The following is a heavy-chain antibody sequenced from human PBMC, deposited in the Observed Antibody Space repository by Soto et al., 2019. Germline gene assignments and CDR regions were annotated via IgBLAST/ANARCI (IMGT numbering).Heavy chain of an antibody. D-gene: IGHD5-18*01. CDR3: AREGEYSYGFRY. J-gene: IGHJ4*02. V-gene: IGHV1-2*02. CDR2: INPNSGGT. Sequence: ASVKVSCRASGYTFTGYYMHWVRQAPGQGLEWMGWINPNSGGTNYAQKFQGRVTMTRDTSISTAYMELSRLRSDDTAVYYCAREGEYSYGFRYWGQGTLVTVSS. CDR1: GYTFTGYY.